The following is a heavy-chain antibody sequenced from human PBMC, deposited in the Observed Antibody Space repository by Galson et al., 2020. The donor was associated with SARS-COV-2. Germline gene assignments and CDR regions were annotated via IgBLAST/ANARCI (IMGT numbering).Heavy chain of an antibody. CDR3: AKDGGSDLTKVWFCDY. CDR2: ISGRGAYT. Sequence: GGSLRLSCAASGFTFSNSAMSWVRQAPGKGLEWVSGISGRGAYTYYTDSVKGRFTISRDNSKNTLYLQMNSLRAEDTAVYYCAKDGGSDLTKVWFCDYWGQGTLVTVSS. J-gene: IGHJ4*02. V-gene: IGHV3-23*01. D-gene: IGHD2-15*01. CDR1: GFTFSNSA.